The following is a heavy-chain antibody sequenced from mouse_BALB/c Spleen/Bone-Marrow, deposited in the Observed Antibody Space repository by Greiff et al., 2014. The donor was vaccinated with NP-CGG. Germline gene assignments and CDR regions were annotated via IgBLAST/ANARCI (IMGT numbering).Heavy chain of an antibody. Sequence: EVQVVESGGGLVKPGGSLKLSCAASGFAFSSYDMSWVRRTPEKRLEWVAYISHGGGTTYYSDTVKGRFTISRDNAKNTLYLQMSSLKSEDTAIYYCTRHGGYYPYYYAMDYWGQGTSVTVSS. CDR3: TRHGGYYPYYYAMDY. CDR2: ISHGGGTT. CDR1: GFAFSSYD. J-gene: IGHJ4*01. D-gene: IGHD2-3*01. V-gene: IGHV5-12-1*01.